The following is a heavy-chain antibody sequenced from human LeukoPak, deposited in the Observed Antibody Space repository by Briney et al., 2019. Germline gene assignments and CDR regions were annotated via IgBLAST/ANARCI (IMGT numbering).Heavy chain of an antibody. Sequence: GGSLRLSCAASGFTFSSYWMSWVRQAPGKGLEWVANIKQDGSEKYYVDSVKGRFTISRDNAKNSLYLQMNSLRAEDTAVYYRARDASSGWPAPYFDYWGQGTLVTVSS. D-gene: IGHD6-19*01. J-gene: IGHJ4*02. CDR1: GFTFSSYW. V-gene: IGHV3-7*01. CDR3: ARDASSGWPAPYFDY. CDR2: IKQDGSEK.